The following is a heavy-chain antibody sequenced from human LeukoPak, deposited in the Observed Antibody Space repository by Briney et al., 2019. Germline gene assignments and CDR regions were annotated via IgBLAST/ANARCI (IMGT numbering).Heavy chain of an antibody. CDR3: ASLELLTDAFDI. V-gene: IGHV4-39*01. J-gene: IGHJ3*02. CDR2: IYYSGST. CDR1: GGSISSSYYY. D-gene: IGHD1-26*01. Sequence: SETLSLTCTVSGGSISSSYYYWGWIRQPPGKGLEWIGSIYYSGSTYYNPSLKSRVTISVDTSKNQFSLKLSSVTAADTAVYYCASLELLTDAFDIWGQGTMVTVSS.